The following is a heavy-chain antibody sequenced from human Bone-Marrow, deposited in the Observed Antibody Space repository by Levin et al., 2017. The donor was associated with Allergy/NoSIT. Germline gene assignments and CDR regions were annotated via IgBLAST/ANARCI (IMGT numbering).Heavy chain of an antibody. V-gene: IGHV1-69*13. CDR3: ARGRPDEAYDALTGPKRAYFDL. CDR2: IIPIYGIT. CDR1: GGTFSNYP. Sequence: EASVKVSCKASGGTFSNYPISWVRQAPGQGLEWMGGIIPIYGITNYAQKFQGRVTIIADESTATAYMELTSLRSEDTAVFYCARGRPDEAYDALTGPKRAYFDLWGQGTLVTVSS. D-gene: IGHD3-9*01. J-gene: IGHJ4*02.